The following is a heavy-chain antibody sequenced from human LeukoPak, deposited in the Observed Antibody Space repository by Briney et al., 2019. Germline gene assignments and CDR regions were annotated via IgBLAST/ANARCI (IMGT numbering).Heavy chain of an antibody. D-gene: IGHD3-10*01. Sequence: ASETLSLTCTVSGGSISSYYWSWIRQPPGRGLEWIGYIYYSGSTNYNPSLKSRVTISVDTSKNQFSPKLSSVTAADTAVYYCARVTLVRGVIWDTYGMDVWGKGTTVTVSS. CDR3: ARVTLVRGVIWDTYGMDV. CDR1: GGSISSYY. V-gene: IGHV4-59*01. CDR2: IYYSGST. J-gene: IGHJ6*04.